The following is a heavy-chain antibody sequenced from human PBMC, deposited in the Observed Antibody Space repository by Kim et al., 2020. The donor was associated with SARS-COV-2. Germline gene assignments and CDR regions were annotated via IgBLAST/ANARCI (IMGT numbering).Heavy chain of an antibody. V-gene: IGHV1-3*01. CDR3: ARSRGLDY. CDR1: GYTFTRND. D-gene: IGHD3-22*01. Sequence: ASVKVSCKTSGYTFTRNDIHWVRQAPGQRLEWMGWINVGNGDTKFLQKFQGRVTLTSDTPASAAYMELSSLGSGDTAVYYYARSRGLDYWGQGTLVTVSS. CDR2: INVGNGDT. J-gene: IGHJ4*02.